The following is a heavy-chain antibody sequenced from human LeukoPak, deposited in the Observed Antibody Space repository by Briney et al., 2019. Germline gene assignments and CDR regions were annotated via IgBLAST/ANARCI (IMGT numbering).Heavy chain of an antibody. Sequence: GGSLRLSCAGSGFTFSTYAMSWVRQAPGKGLEWVSAISDSGISTYYADSVKGRFTISRDNSKNTLYLQMNSLRAEDTAVYYCARHISPWKYPDAFDIWGQGTMVTVSS. V-gene: IGHV3-23*01. CDR3: ARHISPWKYPDAFDI. J-gene: IGHJ3*02. CDR2: ISDSGIST. CDR1: GFTFSTYA. D-gene: IGHD1-7*01.